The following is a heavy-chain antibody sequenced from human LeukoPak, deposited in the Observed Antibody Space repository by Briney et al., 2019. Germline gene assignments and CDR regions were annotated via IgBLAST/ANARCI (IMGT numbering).Heavy chain of an antibody. D-gene: IGHD3-10*01. CDR1: GGSISSSSYY. CDR3: ARHFRRDLWFGELSLNWFDP. Sequence: SETLSLTCTVSGGSISSSSYYWGWIRQPPGKGLEWIGSIYYSGSTYYNPSLKSRVTISVDTSKNQFSLKLSSVTAADTAVYYCARHFRRDLWFGELSLNWFDPWGQGTLVTVSP. J-gene: IGHJ5*02. CDR2: IYYSGST. V-gene: IGHV4-39*01.